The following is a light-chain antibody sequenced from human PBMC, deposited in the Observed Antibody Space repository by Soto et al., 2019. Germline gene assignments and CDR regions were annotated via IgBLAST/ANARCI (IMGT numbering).Light chain of an antibody. CDR1: NIESKS. J-gene: IGLJ2*01. CDR3: QVWDNTPTHRV. V-gene: IGLV3-21*02. Sequence: SYELTQPPSVSLAPGQTARITCGGNNIESKSVHWYQQKPGQAPVLVVYDDSDRPSGIPERFSGSRSGNTATLTISMVEAGDEADYFCQVWDNTPTHRVFGGGTKLTVL. CDR2: DDS.